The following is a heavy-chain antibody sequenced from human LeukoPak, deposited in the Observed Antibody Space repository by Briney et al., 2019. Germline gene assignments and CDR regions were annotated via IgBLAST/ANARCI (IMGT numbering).Heavy chain of an antibody. Sequence: GGSLRLSCAASGFTFSNAWMSWTRQAPGQGLEWVSAISGSGSHANYAESVKGRFTISRDNSKNTLYLQMHGLIAADTAVYYCGSGPVGTTVPWGQGTLVTVSS. CDR3: GSGPVGTTVP. V-gene: IGHV3-23*01. CDR2: ISGSGSHA. CDR1: GFTFSNAW. J-gene: IGHJ5*02. D-gene: IGHD1-1*01.